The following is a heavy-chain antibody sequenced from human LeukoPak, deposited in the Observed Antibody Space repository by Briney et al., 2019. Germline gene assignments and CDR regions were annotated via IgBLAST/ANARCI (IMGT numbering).Heavy chain of an antibody. CDR2: NNPNSGGT. CDR1: RYTFTGYY. D-gene: IGHD4-17*01. Sequence: ASVKVSCKASRYTFTGYYMNWVRQAPGQGLEWMGWNNPNSGGTNYAQKFQGRVTMTRDTSISTAYMELSRLRSDDTAVYYCARDGATVTSYNWFDPWGQGTLVTVSS. CDR3: ARDGATVTSYNWFDP. J-gene: IGHJ5*02. V-gene: IGHV1-2*02.